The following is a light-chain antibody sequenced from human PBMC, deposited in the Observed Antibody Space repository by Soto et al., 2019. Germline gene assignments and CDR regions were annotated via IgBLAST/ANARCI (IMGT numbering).Light chain of an antibody. CDR3: HQYNDWFPFT. J-gene: IGKJ5*01. CDR2: GAS. Sequence: ETVLTQFPATLSVSPGERVTLSCRASQSVLSKLGSYQQKPGQAPRLLIYGASTRATGIPARFSGSGSGTEFTLTISSLQSEDSAVYYCHQYNDWFPFTFGQGTRLEIK. V-gene: IGKV3-15*01. CDR1: QSVLSK.